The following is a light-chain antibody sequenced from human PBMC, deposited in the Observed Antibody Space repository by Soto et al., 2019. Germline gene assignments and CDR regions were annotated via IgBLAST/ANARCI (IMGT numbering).Light chain of an antibody. CDR2: KAS. J-gene: IGKJ1*01. CDR3: QHYNSYSEA. V-gene: IGKV1-5*03. CDR1: QSTSSY. Sequence: DIQMTQSPSTLSGSVGDRVTITFRASQSTSSYLAWYQQKPGKAPKLLIYKASSLESGVPSRFSGSGSGTEFTLTISSLQPDDFATYYCQHYNSYSEAFGQGTKVDIK.